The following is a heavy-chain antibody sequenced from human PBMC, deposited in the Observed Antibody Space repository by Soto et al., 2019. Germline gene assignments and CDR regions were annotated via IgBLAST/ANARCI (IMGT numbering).Heavy chain of an antibody. J-gene: IGHJ4*02. Sequence: QIHLVQSGPEIERPGASVKVSCTTSGFSFTYFGIAWVRQAPGLGLEWMGWISAYNGHTIYAEKFQGRITMTRDTSTSTAYMELRSLRSDDTATYYCARDEGSGFDIDYWGQGTLVTVSS. CDR1: GFSFTYFG. CDR2: ISAYNGHT. D-gene: IGHD3-10*01. V-gene: IGHV1-18*01. CDR3: ARDEGSGFDIDY.